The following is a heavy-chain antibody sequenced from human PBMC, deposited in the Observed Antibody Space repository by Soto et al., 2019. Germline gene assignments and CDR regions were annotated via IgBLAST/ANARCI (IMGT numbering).Heavy chain of an antibody. CDR2: IYSGGST. CDR1: GFTVSSNY. D-gene: IGHD6-13*01. V-gene: IGHV3-53*01. CDR3: ASGPTSIAAAGYYFDY. J-gene: IGHJ4*02. Sequence: GGSLRLSCAASGFTVSSNYMSWVRQAPGKGLEWVSVIYSGGSTYYADSVKGRFTISRDNSKNTLYLQMNSLRAEDTAVYYCASGPTSIAAAGYYFDYWGQGTLVTVYS.